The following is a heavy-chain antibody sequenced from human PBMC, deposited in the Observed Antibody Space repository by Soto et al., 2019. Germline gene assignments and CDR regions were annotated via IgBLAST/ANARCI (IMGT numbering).Heavy chain of an antibody. CDR1: GFTFSSHH. CDR2: ISARGNVV. V-gene: IGHV3-21*01. CDR3: AREVGRAG. J-gene: IGHJ4*02. Sequence: EVQLVESGGGLVKPGGSLRLSCAASGFTFSSHHMNWVRQAPVKGLECVSSISARGNVVFHADSVKGRFTVSRDNDKRSIFLQMNSLRAEDTAVYYSAREVGRAGWGQGTLVIVSS. D-gene: IGHD2-15*01.